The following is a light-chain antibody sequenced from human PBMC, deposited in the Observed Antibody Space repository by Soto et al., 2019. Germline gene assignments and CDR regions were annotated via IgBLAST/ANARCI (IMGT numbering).Light chain of an antibody. V-gene: IGKV3-20*01. J-gene: IGKJ2*01. CDR1: QTLRRTY. CDR2: GAS. CDR3: HQYDNAPQT. Sequence: EIVLTQSPATLSLSPGERATLSCRASQTLRRTYIAWYQQKPGQAPRVLIYGASKRATGIPDRFSGSGSGTDFSLTISGLEPEDFAVYYCHQYDNAPQTYGQGTKVDIK.